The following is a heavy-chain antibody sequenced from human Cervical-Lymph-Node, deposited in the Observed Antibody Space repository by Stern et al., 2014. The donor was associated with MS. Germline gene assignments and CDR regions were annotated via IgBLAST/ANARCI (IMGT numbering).Heavy chain of an antibody. D-gene: IGHD5-18*01. J-gene: IGHJ4*01. Sequence: QITLKESGPALVRPTETLTLTCSFSGFSLTTTGMRMNWVRQPPGKALEWLARIDWDDDKFYSTSLGTRLTISKDTSRNQVVLTITNMDPADTATYYCARARGYSHDWPELWGQGTLVIVSS. V-gene: IGHV2-70*04. CDR1: GFSLTTTGMR. CDR2: IDWDDDK. CDR3: ARARGYSHDWPEL.